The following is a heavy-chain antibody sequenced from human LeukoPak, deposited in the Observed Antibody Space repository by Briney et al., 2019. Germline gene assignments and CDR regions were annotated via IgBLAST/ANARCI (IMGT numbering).Heavy chain of an antibody. D-gene: IGHD3-22*01. CDR2: IKSKTDGGTT. CDR1: GFTFSNAW. J-gene: IGHJ4*02. V-gene: IGHV3-15*05. Sequence: GGSLRLSCAASGFTFSNAWMSWVRQAPGKGLEWVGRIKSKTDGGTTDYAAPVKGRFTISRDNNKNSLYLQMNSLRPEDTALYYCATAPYDSSGIFDYWGQGTLVTVSS. CDR3: ATAPYDSSGIFDY.